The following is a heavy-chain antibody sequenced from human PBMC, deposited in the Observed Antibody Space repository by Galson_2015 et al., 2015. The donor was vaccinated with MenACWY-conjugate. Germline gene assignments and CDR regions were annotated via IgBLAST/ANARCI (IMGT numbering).Heavy chain of an antibody. CDR2: ISGSGGDT. J-gene: IGHJ5*02. CDR3: ARGQSLYAWFDP. CDR1: GFTFSSYA. Sequence: SLRLSCAASGFTFSSYAMSWVRQAPGKGLEWVSAISGSGGDTYYPGSVKGRFTISRENAKNSLYLQMNSLRAKDTAVYYCARGQSLYAWFDPWGQGTLVTVSS. D-gene: IGHD5/OR15-5a*01. V-gene: IGHV3-23*01.